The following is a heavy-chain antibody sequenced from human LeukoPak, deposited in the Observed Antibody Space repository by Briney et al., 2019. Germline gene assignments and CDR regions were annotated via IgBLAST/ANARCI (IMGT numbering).Heavy chain of an antibody. CDR2: IYYSGSA. Sequence: WPSLSLAWTVSGRSVSSGDYYWGWLRQPPGNGLEWFGYIYYSGSAYYTPTLKSRVTISVDTSKNQFSIKLCSVSAADTAVYYCVSFSMVRGARSFYYWGQGALVTVSS. CDR3: VSFSMVRGARSFYY. CDR1: GRSVSSGDYY. J-gene: IGHJ4*02. V-gene: IGHV4-30-4*01. D-gene: IGHD3-10*01.